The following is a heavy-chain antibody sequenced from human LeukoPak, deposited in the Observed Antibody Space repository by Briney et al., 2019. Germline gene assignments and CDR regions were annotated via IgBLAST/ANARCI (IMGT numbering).Heavy chain of an antibody. Sequence: GGSLRLSCAASGFTVSSNHMSWVRQAPGKGLEWVSSISSSSSYIYYADSVKGRFTISRDNAKNSLYLQMNSLRAEDTAVYYCARDDRQQLVFDYWGQGTLVTVSS. CDR2: ISSSSSYI. J-gene: IGHJ4*02. V-gene: IGHV3-21*01. CDR1: GFTVSSNH. CDR3: ARDDRQQLVFDY. D-gene: IGHD6-13*01.